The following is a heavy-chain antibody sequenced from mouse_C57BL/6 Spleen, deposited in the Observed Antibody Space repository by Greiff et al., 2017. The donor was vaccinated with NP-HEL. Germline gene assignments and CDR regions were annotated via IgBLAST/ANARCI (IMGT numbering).Heavy chain of an antibody. Sequence: QVHVKQPGAELVKPGASVKLSCKASGYTFTSYWMHWVKQRPGRGLEWIGRIDPNSGGTKYNEKFKSKATLTVDKPSSTAYMQLSSLTSEDSAVYYCAREVAGGFYFDYWGQGTTLTVSS. CDR1: GYTFTSYW. CDR2: IDPNSGGT. V-gene: IGHV1-72*01. D-gene: IGHD1-1*02. CDR3: AREVAGGFYFDY. J-gene: IGHJ2*01.